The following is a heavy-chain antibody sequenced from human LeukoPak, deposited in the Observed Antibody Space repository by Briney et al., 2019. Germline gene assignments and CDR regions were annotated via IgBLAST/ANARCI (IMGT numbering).Heavy chain of an antibody. CDR1: GGSISSSNW. D-gene: IGHD3-10*01. J-gene: IGHJ4*02. CDR3: ARVRSGGSGNDY. CDR2: IYHSGST. V-gene: IGHV4-4*02. Sequence: SETLSLTFAVSGGSISSSNWWSWVRQPPGKGLEWIGEIYHSGSTNYNPSLKSRVTISVDKSKNQFSLKLSSVAAADTAVYYCARVRSGGSGNDYWGQGTLVTVSS.